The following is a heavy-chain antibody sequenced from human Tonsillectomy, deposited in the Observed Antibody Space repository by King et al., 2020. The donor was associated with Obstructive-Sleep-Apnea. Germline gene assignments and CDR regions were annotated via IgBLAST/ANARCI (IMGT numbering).Heavy chain of an antibody. Sequence: QLQESGPGLVKPSETLSLTCTVSGGSISSSSYYWGWIRQPPGKGLGWIGSIYYSGSTYYNPSLKSRVPISVDTSKNPLSLKLSTVTAADTAGYYCARGWELLMLDYWGQGTLVTVSS. CDR2: IYYSGST. CDR1: GGSISSSSYY. D-gene: IGHD1-26*01. CDR3: ARGWELLMLDY. J-gene: IGHJ4*02. V-gene: IGHV4-39*07.